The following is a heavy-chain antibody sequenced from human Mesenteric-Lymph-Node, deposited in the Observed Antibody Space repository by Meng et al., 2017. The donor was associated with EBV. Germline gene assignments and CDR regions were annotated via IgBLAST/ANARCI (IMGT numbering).Heavy chain of an antibody. J-gene: IGHJ4*01. D-gene: IGHD6-19*01. V-gene: IGHV4-61*08. CDR3: ARGVDLSGWYYVDCFDY. Sequence: QGPGQGRGNPWETLSSPGTFSVGSVSSGGSSWTWIRQPPGKGLGWIGYIYHSGRTNYNPSLKSRVTVPMDTSKSQFSLKLGSVTAADTAVYYCARGVDLSGWYYVDCFDYWGQEPWSPSPQ. CDR2: IYHSGRT. CDR1: VGSVSSGGSS.